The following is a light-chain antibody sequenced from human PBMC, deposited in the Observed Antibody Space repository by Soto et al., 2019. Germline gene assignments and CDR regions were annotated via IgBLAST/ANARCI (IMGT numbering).Light chain of an antibody. CDR3: QQYNNWLST. J-gene: IGKJ5*01. V-gene: IGKV3-15*01. CDR1: QSVSSN. Sequence: IVVTQSASTLSVSPGERATLSCRASQSVSSNLAWYQQKPGQAPRLLIYGASTRATGIPARFSGSGSGTEFTLTISSLQSADFAVYYCQQYNNWLSTFGQGTRLEIK. CDR2: GAS.